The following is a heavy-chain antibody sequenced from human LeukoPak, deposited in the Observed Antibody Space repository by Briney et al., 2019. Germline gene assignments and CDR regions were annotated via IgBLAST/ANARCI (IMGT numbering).Heavy chain of an antibody. CDR2: ISSSSRDI. D-gene: IGHD3-10*01. J-gene: IGHJ4*02. CDR1: GFTFSVYS. V-gene: IGHV3-21*01. Sequence: GGSLRLSCAASGFTFSVYSMNWVRQAPGKGLEWVSSISSSSRDIYYADSVKGRFTVSRDNAKNSLYLQMNSLRAEDTAVYYCARDYGSGSFGTFDYWGQGTLVTVSS. CDR3: ARDYGSGSFGTFDY.